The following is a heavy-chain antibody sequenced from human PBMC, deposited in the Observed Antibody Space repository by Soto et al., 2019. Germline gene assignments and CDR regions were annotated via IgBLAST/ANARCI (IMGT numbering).Heavy chain of an antibody. Sequence: PGGSLRLSCAASGFTFSSYAMSWVRQAPGKGLEWVSAISGSGGSTYYADSVKGRFTISRDNSKNTLYLQMNSLRAEDTAVYYCAKDNLRAPMGGYDLRHEYGMDVWGQGTTVTVSS. CDR1: GFTFSSYA. CDR2: ISGSGGST. D-gene: IGHD5-12*01. CDR3: AKDNLRAPMGGYDLRHEYGMDV. V-gene: IGHV3-23*01. J-gene: IGHJ6*02.